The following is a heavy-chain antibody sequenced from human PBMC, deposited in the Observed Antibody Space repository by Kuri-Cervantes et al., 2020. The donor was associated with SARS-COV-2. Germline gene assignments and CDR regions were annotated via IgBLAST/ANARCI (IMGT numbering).Heavy chain of an antibody. J-gene: IGHJ4*02. CDR2: IYPGDSDT. V-gene: IGHV5-51*01. CDR3: ARAVSGVSNPYYFDY. CDR1: GYSFSDYW. D-gene: IGHD3-10*01. Sequence: GSLRLSCKGSGYSFSDYWIGWVRQMPGKGLEWMGIIYPGDSDTRYRPSFQGRVTISADTSIGTAYLRWSSLRASDTAIYYCARAVSGVSNPYYFDYWGPGTLVTVSS.